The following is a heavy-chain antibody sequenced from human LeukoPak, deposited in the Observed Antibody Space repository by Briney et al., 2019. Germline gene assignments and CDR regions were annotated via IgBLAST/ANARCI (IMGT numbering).Heavy chain of an antibody. CDR1: GGSISSYS. D-gene: IGHD3-16*01. J-gene: IGHJ3*01. V-gene: IGHV4-59*08. CDR3: ARHGGESIAPMILHPFNS. Sequence: SETLSLTCTVSGGSISSYSWSWIRQPPGKGLEWIGSMYYSGSTNYNPSLKSRVTMSVDTSKTQFSLRLSSVTAADTAVYYCARHGGESIAPMILHPFNSWGQGTMVTVSS. CDR2: MYYSGST.